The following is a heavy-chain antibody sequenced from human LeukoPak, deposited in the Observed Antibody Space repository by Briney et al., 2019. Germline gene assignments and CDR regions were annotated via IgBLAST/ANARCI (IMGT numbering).Heavy chain of an antibody. CDR1: GYTFSGYY. J-gene: IGHJ4*02. CDR3: ARGNNYGSGSLFYG. CDR2: IDPSTGGT. Sequence: ASVKVSCKTSGYTFSGYYTYWVRQAPGQGLEWMGWIDPSTGGTNYAQNFQGRVTMTRDTSTTTVYMELSSLKSDDTAVYHCARGNNYGSGSLFYGWGQGTLVTVSS. V-gene: IGHV1-2*02. D-gene: IGHD3-10*01.